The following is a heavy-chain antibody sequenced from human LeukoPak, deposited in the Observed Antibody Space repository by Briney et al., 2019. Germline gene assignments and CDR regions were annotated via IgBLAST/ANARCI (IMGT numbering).Heavy chain of an antibody. J-gene: IGHJ4*02. CDR2: ILFDGSNE. V-gene: IGHV3-30*03. CDR3: ASPHSGYG. D-gene: IGHD5-12*01. CDR1: GFSFSSYG. Sequence: GGSLRLSCAASGFSFSSYGMHWVRQAPGKGPEWVGVILFDGSNEYYADSVRGRFTISRDNSKNTLFLQMNRLRVEDTAVYYCASPHSGYGWGLGTLVTVSS.